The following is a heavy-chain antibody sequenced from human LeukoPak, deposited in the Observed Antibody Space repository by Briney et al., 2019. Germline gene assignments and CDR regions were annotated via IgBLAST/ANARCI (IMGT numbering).Heavy chain of an antibody. CDR2: ISSSSSYI. D-gene: IGHD2-15*01. J-gene: IGHJ5*02. CDR3: ARGYCSGGSCYAGYNWFDP. CDR1: GFTFSDYY. V-gene: IGHV3-11*06. Sequence: GGSLRLSCAASGFTFSDYYMSWIRQAPGKGLEWVSSISSSSSYIYYADSVKGRFTISRDNAKNSLYLQMNSLRAEDTAVYYCARGYCSGGSCYAGYNWFDPWGQGTLVTVSS.